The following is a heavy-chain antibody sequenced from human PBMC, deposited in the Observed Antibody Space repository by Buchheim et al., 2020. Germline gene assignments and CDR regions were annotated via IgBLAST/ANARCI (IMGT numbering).Heavy chain of an antibody. D-gene: IGHD5-18*01. CDR2: IWYDGSNK. CDR1: GFTFSSYG. V-gene: IGHV3-33*01. J-gene: IGHJ6*02. Sequence: QVQLVESGGGVVQPGRSLRLSCAASGFTFSSYGMHWVRQAPGKGLEWVAVIWYDGSNKYYADSVKGRFTISRDNSKNTLYMQMNSLRAEDTAVYYCAGVGRGYSPDYVMDVWGQGT. CDR3: AGVGRGYSPDYVMDV.